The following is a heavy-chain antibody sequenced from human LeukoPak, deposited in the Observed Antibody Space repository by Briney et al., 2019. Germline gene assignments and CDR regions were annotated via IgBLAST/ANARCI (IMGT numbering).Heavy chain of an antibody. CDR3: ARVGYCSSTSCYLFDY. J-gene: IGHJ4*02. D-gene: IGHD2-2*01. CDR1: GGSISSSNW. CDR2: IYHSGST. V-gene: IGHV4-4*02. Sequence: SETLSLTCAVSGGSISSSNWWSWVRQPPGKGLEWIGEIYHSGSTNYNPSLKSRVTISVDKSKNQFSLKLSSVTAADTAVYYCARVGYCSSTSCYLFDYCGQGTLVTVSS.